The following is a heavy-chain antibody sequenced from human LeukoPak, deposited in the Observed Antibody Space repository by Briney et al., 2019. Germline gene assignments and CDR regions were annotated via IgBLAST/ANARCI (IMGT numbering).Heavy chain of an antibody. CDR1: GYSITAYY. CDR3: AREAMYSYGNNFDY. CDR2: IYHSGST. Sequence: PSETLSLTCTVSGYSITAYYWSWVRQSPGKGLEWFGYIYHSGSTNYNPSLKSRVTISVDTSKNQFSLKLSSVTAADTAVYHCAREAMYSYGNNFDYWGQGTLVTVSS. J-gene: IGHJ4*02. D-gene: IGHD5-18*01. V-gene: IGHV4-59*01.